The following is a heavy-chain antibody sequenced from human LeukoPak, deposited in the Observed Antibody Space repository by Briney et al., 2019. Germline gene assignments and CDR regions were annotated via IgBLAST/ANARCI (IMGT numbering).Heavy chain of an antibody. Sequence: SETLSLTCTVSGGSISSSSYYWGWIRQPPGKGLEWIGSIYYSGSTYYNPSLKSRVTISVDTSKNQFSLKLSSVTAADTAVYYCARLAKPCGGDCYSSWYFDYWGQGTLVTVSS. CDR2: IYYSGST. V-gene: IGHV4-39*01. D-gene: IGHD2-21*01. CDR3: ARLAKPCGGDCYSSWYFDY. J-gene: IGHJ4*02. CDR1: GGSISSSSYY.